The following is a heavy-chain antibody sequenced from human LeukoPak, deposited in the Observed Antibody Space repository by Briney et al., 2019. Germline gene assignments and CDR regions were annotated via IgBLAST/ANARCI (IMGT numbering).Heavy chain of an antibody. CDR2: ISYSGST. D-gene: IGHD7-27*01. CDR3: ARDGEGDEGWDY. Sequence: SETLSLTYTVSGVSIRSHYWIWIRQPPGKGLEWIGHISYSGSTNYNPSLKSRVTISVDTSKNQFSLRLSSVTAADTAVYYCARDGEGDEGWDYWGQGTLVTVSS. J-gene: IGHJ4*02. CDR1: GVSIRSHY. V-gene: IGHV4-59*11.